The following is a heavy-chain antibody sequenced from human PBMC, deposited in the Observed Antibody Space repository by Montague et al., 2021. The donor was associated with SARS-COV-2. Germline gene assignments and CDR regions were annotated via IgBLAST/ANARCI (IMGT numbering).Heavy chain of an antibody. Sequence: SLRLSCAASGFTFGIYAMSWVHQAPGKGLDWVSGLSGSGGITYYADSVKGRFTISRDNSKNTLFLHMNSLRAEDTAVYYCAKVRTAYFSGAGSFDFDYWGQGSLVTVSS. CDR1: GFTFGIYA. V-gene: IGHV3-23*01. D-gene: IGHD3-10*01. CDR2: LSGSGGIT. CDR3: AKVRTAYFSGAGSFDFDY. J-gene: IGHJ4*02.